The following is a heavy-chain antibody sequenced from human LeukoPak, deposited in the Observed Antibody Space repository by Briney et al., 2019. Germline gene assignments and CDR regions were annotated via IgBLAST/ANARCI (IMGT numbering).Heavy chain of an antibody. CDR2: IIPMFGTG. D-gene: IGHD3-16*01. CDR3: GTMISSKYYYYYYMDV. V-gene: IGHV1-69*06. Sequence: ASVKVSCKASGGTFNSYVISWVRQAPGQGLEWMGGIIPMFGTGNYAQKFQGRVTITADKSTSTTYMELSSLRSEDTAVYYCGTMISSKYYYYYYMDVWGKGTTVTVSS. J-gene: IGHJ6*03. CDR1: GGTFNSYV.